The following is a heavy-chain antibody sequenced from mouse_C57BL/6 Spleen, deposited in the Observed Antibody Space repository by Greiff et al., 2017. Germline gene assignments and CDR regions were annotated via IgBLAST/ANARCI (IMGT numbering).Heavy chain of an antibody. CDR3: ARNEYGNYVGFAY. J-gene: IGHJ3*01. D-gene: IGHD2-10*02. CDR1: GFSLSTSGMG. Sequence: QVTLKESGPGILQSSQTLSLTCSFSGFSLSTSGMGVSWIRQPSGKGLEWLAHIYWDDDKRYNPSLKSRLTISKDTSRNQVFLKITSVDTADTATYYCARNEYGNYVGFAYWGQGTLVTVSA. V-gene: IGHV8-12*01. CDR2: IYWDDDK.